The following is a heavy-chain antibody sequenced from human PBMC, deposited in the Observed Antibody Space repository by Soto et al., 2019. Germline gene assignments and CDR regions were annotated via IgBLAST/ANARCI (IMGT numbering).Heavy chain of an antibody. V-gene: IGHV1-69*06. D-gene: IGHD2-8*01. CDR3: AKAEAARRMEYSFHYYGLDV. J-gene: IGHJ6*02. CDR2: IIPNCRAA. CDR1: GGTFSSYA. Sequence: QVQLVQSGAEVKKPGSSVKVSCEASGGTFSSYAITWVRQAPGQGVEWMGGIIPNCRAANYAQKFQGRVTINADKSTNTAYMELSTVTSDDTAVYYCAKAEAARRMEYSFHYYGLDVWGHGTTANVSS.